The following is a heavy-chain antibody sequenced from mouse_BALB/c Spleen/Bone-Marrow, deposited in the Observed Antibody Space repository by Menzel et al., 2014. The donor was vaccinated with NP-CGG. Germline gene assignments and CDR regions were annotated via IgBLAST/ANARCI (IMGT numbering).Heavy chain of an antibody. CDR2: IDPANGYS. Sequence: EVKLVEYGAELVKPGASVKLSCTASGFNIKDTYMHWVKQRPEQGLEWIGRIDPANGYSIYDPKFQGKATITADTTSNTAHLQLSSLTSEDTAVYYCTLISTATVSYWYFDVWGAGTTVTVSS. J-gene: IGHJ1*01. CDR3: TLISTATVSYWYFDV. CDR1: GFNIKDTY. D-gene: IGHD1-2*01. V-gene: IGHV14-3*02.